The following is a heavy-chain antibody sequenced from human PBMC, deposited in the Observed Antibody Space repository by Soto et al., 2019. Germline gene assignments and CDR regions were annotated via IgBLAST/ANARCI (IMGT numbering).Heavy chain of an antibody. CDR1: GFTFSSYA. V-gene: IGHV3-23*01. J-gene: IGHJ4*02. D-gene: IGHD4-17*01. CDR3: ARGATTVPTSFDY. Sequence: EVQLLESGGGSVQPGGSLRLSCAASGFTFSSYAMSWVRQASGKGLEGVSAISGSGGSTYYAVSVKGRFTISRDNSQNPLYLQMNSLRAEDTDVYYCARGATTVPTSFDYWGQGTLLNVSS. CDR2: ISGSGGST.